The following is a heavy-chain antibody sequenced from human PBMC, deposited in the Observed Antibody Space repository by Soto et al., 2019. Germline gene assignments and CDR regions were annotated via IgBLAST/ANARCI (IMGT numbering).Heavy chain of an antibody. CDR1: GFTFSSFG. Sequence: QVLLVESGGGVVQPGRSLRISCAVSGFTFSSFGMHWVRQAPGKGLEWVAVISDDGSSKHYADSLKGRFTISRDNSNNTLYLHMDSLGPEDKGVYYCAKARWGDFGDLNLPGYWGQGTLVTVSS. CDR2: ISDDGSSK. J-gene: IGHJ4*02. CDR3: AKARWGDFGDLNLPGY. D-gene: IGHD4-17*01. V-gene: IGHV3-30*18.